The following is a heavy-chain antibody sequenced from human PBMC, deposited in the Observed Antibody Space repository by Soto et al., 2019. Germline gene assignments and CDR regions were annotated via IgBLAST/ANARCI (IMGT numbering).Heavy chain of an antibody. V-gene: IGHV1-69*13. CDR1: GYTFTNYA. CDR2: IIPIFGTA. J-gene: IGHJ6*02. Sequence: SVKVSCKASGYTFTNYAMHWVRQAPGQGLEWMGGIIPIFGTANYAQKFQGRVTITADESTSTAYMELSSLRSEDTAVYYCATGWELPGSYYYYGMDVWGQGTTVTSP. CDR3: ATGWELPGSYYYYGMDV. D-gene: IGHD1-7*01.